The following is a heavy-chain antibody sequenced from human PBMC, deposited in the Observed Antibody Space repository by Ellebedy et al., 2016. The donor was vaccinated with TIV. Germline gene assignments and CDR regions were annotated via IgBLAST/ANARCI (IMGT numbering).Heavy chain of an antibody. Sequence: PGGSLRLSCAASGFAFSNYHMDWVRQAPGKGLEWVSYITLAGDATYYTDAVRGRFIISRDNAKNSLYLQMNNLRDEDTAVYFCARDLPDWAFDLWGQGTLVTVSS. CDR2: ITLAGDAT. CDR3: ARDLPDWAFDL. J-gene: IGHJ4*02. D-gene: IGHD3-9*01. CDR1: GFAFSNYH. V-gene: IGHV3-48*02.